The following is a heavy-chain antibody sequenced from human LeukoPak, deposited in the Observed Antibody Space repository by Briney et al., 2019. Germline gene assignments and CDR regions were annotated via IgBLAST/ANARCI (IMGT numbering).Heavy chain of an antibody. CDR1: GFTFSSYG. V-gene: IGHV3-30*18. CDR2: ISYDGSNQ. Sequence: PGRSLRLSCAASGFTFSSYGMHWVRQAPGKGLEWVAVISYDGSNQYYADSVKGRFTISRDNSKNTLYLQMNSLRAEDTAVYFCAKPLYDYDRSSEAGYWGQGTLVTVSS. CDR3: AKPLYDYDRSSEAGY. D-gene: IGHD4-17*01. J-gene: IGHJ4*02.